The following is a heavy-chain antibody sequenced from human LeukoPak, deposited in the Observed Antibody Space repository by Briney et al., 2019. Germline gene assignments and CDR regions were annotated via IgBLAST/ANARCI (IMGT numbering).Heavy chain of an antibody. Sequence: ASVKVSCKASGYTFTSYFMHWLRQPPGQGLEWMGIINPSGGSASYAQKFQGRVTVTRDTSTNTVYMELSSLGSEDTAVFYCARGLTGTADYWGQGTLVTVSS. CDR1: GYTFTSYF. V-gene: IGHV1-46*01. D-gene: IGHD1-7*01. CDR2: INPSGGSA. CDR3: ARGLTGTADY. J-gene: IGHJ4*02.